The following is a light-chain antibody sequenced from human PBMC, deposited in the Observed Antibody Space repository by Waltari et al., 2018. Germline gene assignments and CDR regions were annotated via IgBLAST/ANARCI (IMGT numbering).Light chain of an antibody. Sequence: QSALTQPASVSGSPGQSITISCTATSSDVGDYKYVSWYQQHPGKVPKLLIYDVTNRPSGISLRFSGSKSGYTASLTIAGLQAEDEADYYCSSYTTRSTRVFGTGTKVTVL. J-gene: IGLJ1*01. CDR1: SSDVGDYKY. CDR3: SSYTTRSTRV. V-gene: IGLV2-14*03. CDR2: DVT.